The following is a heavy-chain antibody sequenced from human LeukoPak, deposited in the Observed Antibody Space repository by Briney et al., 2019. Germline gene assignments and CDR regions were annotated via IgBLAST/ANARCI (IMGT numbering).Heavy chain of an antibody. D-gene: IGHD2-2*01. CDR1: GYTFTSYG. CDR3: ARVPTRPLYYYYYGMDV. V-gene: IGHV1-18*01. Sequence: VASVKVSCKASGYTFTSYGISWVRQAPGQGLEWVGWISAYNGNTNYAQKLQGRVTMTTDTSTSTAYMELGSLRSDDTAVYYCARVPTRPLYYYYYGMDVWGQGTTVTVSS. J-gene: IGHJ6*02. CDR2: ISAYNGNT.